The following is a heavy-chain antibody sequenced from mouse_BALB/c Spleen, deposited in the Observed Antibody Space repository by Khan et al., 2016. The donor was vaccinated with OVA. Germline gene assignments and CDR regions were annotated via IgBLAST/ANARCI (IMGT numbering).Heavy chain of an antibody. Sequence: QVQLKESGPGLVAPSQSLSITCTISGFSLTNYGVHWVRQPPGKGLEWLVLMWSDGSTTYNSALKSRLTISKDNYKNQVFLKMNRHQTDDTAMYFCARQPYYHDNGMDYWGQGTSVTVSS. V-gene: IGHV2-6-1*01. J-gene: IGHJ4*01. CDR2: MWSDGST. CDR3: ARQPYYHDNGMDY. D-gene: IGHD2-10*01. CDR1: GFSLTNYG.